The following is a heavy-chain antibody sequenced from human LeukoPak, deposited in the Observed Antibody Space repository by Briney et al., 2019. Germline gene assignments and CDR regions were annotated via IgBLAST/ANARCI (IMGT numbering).Heavy chain of an antibody. CDR3: ARDPYSGLFDS. V-gene: IGHV3-21*01. CDR1: GFTFSSYS. CDR2: ISSSSSYI. D-gene: IGHD4-11*01. J-gene: IGHJ4*02. Sequence: GGSLRLSCAASGFTFSSYSMNWVRQAPGKGLEWVSSISSSSSYIYYADSVKGRFTISRDDAKNSLYPQMNSLRAEDTAVYYCARDPYSGLFDSSGQGTLVTVTS.